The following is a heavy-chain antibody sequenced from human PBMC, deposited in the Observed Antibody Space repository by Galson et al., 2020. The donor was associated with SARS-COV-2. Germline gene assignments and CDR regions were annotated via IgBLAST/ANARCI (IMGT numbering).Heavy chain of an antibody. J-gene: IGHJ4*02. CDR1: GGSISSYY. CDR2: IYYSGST. Sequence: ETLSLTCTVSGGSISSYYWSWIRQPPGKGLEWIGYIYYSGSTNYNPSLKSRVTISVDTSKNQFSLKLSSVTAADTAVYYCARSGLLVGATPPFDYWGQGTLVTVSS. D-gene: IGHD1-26*01. V-gene: IGHV4-59*01. CDR3: ARSGLLVGATPPFDY.